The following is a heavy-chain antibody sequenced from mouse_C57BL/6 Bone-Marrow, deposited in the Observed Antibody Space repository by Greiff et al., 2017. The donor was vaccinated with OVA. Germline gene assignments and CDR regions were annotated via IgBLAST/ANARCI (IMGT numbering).Heavy chain of an antibody. CDR2: IYPGSGNT. CDR1: GYSFTSYY. V-gene: IGHV1-66*01. D-gene: IGHD2-12*01. J-gene: IGHJ3*01. Sequence: QVQLQQSGPELVKPGASVKISCKASGYSFTSYYIHWVKQRPGPGLEWIGWIYPGSGNTKYNEKFKGKATLTADTSSSTAYMQLSSLTSEDSAVYYCARAYYSLAWFAYWGQGTLVTVSA. CDR3: ARAYYSLAWFAY.